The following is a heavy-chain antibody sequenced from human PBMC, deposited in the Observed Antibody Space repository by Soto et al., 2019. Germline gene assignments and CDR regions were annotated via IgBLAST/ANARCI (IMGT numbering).Heavy chain of an antibody. D-gene: IGHD3-22*01. V-gene: IGHV3-30-3*01. CDR3: ARDVYYYDSSGSHGAFDI. J-gene: IGHJ3*02. Sequence: QVQLVESGGGVVQPGRSLRLSCAASGFTFSSYAMHWVRQAPGKGLEWVAVISYDGSNKYYADSVKGRFTISRDNSKNTLYLQMNSLGAEDTAVYYCARDVYYYDSSGSHGAFDIWGQGTMVTVSS. CDR2: ISYDGSNK. CDR1: GFTFSSYA.